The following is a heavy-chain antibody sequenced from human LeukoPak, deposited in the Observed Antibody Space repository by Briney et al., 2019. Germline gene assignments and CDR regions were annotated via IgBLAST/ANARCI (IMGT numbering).Heavy chain of an antibody. CDR3: ARVGGWENTYYYYYYMDV. D-gene: IGHD1-26*01. V-gene: IGHV7-4-1*02. CDR2: INTNTGNP. J-gene: IGHJ6*03. Sequence: ASVKVSCKASGYTFTGYYMHWVRQAPGQGLEWMGWINTNTGNPTYAQGFTGRFVFSLDTSVSTAYLQISSLKAEDTAVYYCARVGGWENTYYYYYYMDVWGKGTTVTVSS. CDR1: GYTFTGYY.